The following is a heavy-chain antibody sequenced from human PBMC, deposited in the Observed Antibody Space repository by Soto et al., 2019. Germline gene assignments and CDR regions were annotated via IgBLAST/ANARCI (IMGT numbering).Heavy chain of an antibody. D-gene: IGHD3-22*01. J-gene: IGHJ4*02. CDR2: INYSGKT. CDR3: VRVDVAYSYYPCDS. V-gene: IGHV4-59*01. Sequence: WTWIRQAPGKGLEWIGHINYSGKTNYSPSLKSRVTISLDTSKNQFSLKLTSVTAADTAMFYCVRVDVAYSYYPCDSWGQGTLVTVSS.